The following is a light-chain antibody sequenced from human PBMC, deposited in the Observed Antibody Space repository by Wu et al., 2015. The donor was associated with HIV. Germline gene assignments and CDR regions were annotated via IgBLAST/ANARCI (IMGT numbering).Light chain of an antibody. CDR3: QQHKSYPRT. J-gene: IGKJ1*01. CDR2: SAV. V-gene: IGKV1-12*01. CDR1: QNIDTW. Sequence: DIQMTQSPSSVSASLGDRVTITCRASQNIDTWLAWYRQRAGKAPELLIYSAVDLQSGVPSRFAGIGSGTHFTLTISSLQPEDFATYYCQQHKSYPRTFGQGTKVDI.